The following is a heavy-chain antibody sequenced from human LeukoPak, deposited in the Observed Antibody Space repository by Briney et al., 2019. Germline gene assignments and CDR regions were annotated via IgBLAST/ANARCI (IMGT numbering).Heavy chain of an antibody. D-gene: IGHD3/OR15-3a*01. J-gene: IGHJ6*02. V-gene: IGHV1-69*05. Sequence: SVKVSCKASGGTFSSYAISWVRQALGQGLEWMGGIIPIFGTANYAQKFQGRVTTTRDTSTSTVNMELRGLRSEDTAVYYCARPNDYLTRRASYGMDVWGQGTTVTVSS. CDR2: IIPIFGTA. CDR1: GGTFSSYA. CDR3: ARPNDYLTRRASYGMDV.